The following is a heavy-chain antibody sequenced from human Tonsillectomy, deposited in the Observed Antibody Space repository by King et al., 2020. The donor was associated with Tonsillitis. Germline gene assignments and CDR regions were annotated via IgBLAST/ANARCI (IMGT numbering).Heavy chain of an antibody. J-gene: IGHJ4*02. Sequence: QLVQSGAEVKKPGASVKVSCKASGYTFTNYGFNWVRQAPGQGLEWMGWISAYNGNTNYAQNLQGRVTMTTDTSTSTAYMELRSLRSDDTAVYYCAREGGKYGSGKESYWGQGTLVTVSS. CDR2: ISAYNGNT. D-gene: IGHD3-10*01. V-gene: IGHV1-18*01. CDR1: GYTFTNYG. CDR3: AREGGKYGSGKESY.